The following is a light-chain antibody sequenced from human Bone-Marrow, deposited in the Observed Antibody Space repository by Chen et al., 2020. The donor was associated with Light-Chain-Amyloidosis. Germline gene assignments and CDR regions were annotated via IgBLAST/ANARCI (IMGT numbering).Light chain of an antibody. J-gene: IGKJ2*01. CDR3: RQYNAFSMYT. Sequence: DIQMTQFPSTPSASVGDSVTITCRASHNIRKLVAWYQQKPGKAPNLLIYDASNLESGVPSRFSGSGSRTEFTLTNSSLQSDDFATYYFRQYNAFSMYTIGQGTKLAI. CDR1: HNIRKL. V-gene: IGKV1-5*01. CDR2: DAS.